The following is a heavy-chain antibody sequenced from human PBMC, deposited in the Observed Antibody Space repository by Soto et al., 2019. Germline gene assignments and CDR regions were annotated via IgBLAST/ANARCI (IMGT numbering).Heavy chain of an antibody. CDR3: AKGPNRSVGSGYSNPDY. CDR1: GFTFSSYA. J-gene: IGHJ4*02. CDR2: ISGSGGST. Sequence: PGGSLRLSCAASGFTFSSYAMSWVRQAPGKGLEWVSAISGSGGSTYYADSVKGRFTISRDNSKNTLYLQMNSLRAEDTAVYYCAKGPNRSVGSGYSNPDYWGQGTLVTVSS. D-gene: IGHD4-4*01. V-gene: IGHV3-23*01.